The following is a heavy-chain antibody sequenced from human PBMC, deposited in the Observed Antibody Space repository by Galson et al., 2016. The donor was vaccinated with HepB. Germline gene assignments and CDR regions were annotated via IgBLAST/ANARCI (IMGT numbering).Heavy chain of an antibody. V-gene: IGHV3-74*01. CDR2: INNDGSSI. CDR1: GFTFSSYW. J-gene: IGHJ6*02. CDR3: ARDLVEFCSGSSCQRGGMDV. Sequence: SLRLSCAASGFTFSSYWMHWVRQAPGKGLVSVSRINNDGSSINYVDSVKGRFTSSRDNAKNTLFLQMNSLRAEDTAVYYCARDLVEFCSGSSCQRGGMDVWSQGTTVTVSS. D-gene: IGHD2-15*01.